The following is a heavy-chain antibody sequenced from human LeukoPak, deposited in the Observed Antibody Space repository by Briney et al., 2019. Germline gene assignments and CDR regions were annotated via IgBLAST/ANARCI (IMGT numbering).Heavy chain of an antibody. CDR1: GGSISSYY. Sequence: SETLSLTCTASGGSISSYYWSWIRQPPGKGLEWIGYIYYSGSTNYNPSLRSRVTISVDTSKIQFSLKLSSVTAADTAVYYCARVDPDSSSTLEVFDYWGQGTLVTVSS. D-gene: IGHD6-6*01. CDR3: ARVDPDSSSTLEVFDY. V-gene: IGHV4-59*01. CDR2: IYYSGST. J-gene: IGHJ4*02.